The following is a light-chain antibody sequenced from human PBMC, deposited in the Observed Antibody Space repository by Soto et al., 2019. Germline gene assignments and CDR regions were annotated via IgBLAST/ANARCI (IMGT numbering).Light chain of an antibody. J-gene: IGLJ1*01. CDR3: SSYATGGSTPYV. Sequence: QSVLTQPASVSGSPGQSITISCTGTTSDVGGSNYVSWYQQHPGKAPKLIISEVRNRPSGVSNRFSGSKSGNTASLAISGLQAEDEADYYCSSYATGGSTPYVFGTGTKVTVL. CDR2: EVR. V-gene: IGLV2-14*01. CDR1: TSDVGGSNY.